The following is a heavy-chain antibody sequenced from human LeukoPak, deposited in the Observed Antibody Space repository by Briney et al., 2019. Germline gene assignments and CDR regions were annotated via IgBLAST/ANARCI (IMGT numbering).Heavy chain of an antibody. V-gene: IGHV3-23*01. J-gene: IGHJ4*02. CDR2: ISGGST. Sequence: GGSLRLSCAASGFTFSSYAMSWVRQAPGKGLEWVSAISGGSTYYADSVKGRFTISRDNSKNTLYLQMNSLRAEDTAVYYCAKGSTIVATITPDYWGQGTLVTVSS. D-gene: IGHD5-12*01. CDR3: AKGSTIVATITPDY. CDR1: GFTFSSYA.